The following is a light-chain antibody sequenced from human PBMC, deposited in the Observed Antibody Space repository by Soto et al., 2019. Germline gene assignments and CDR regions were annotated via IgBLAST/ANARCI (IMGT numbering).Light chain of an antibody. V-gene: IGKV3-20*01. J-gene: IGKJ2*01. CDR3: QQYGTSPQT. Sequence: EIVLTQSPGTLSLSPGERATLSCRASQSVSSSYLAWYQQKPGQAPSLLIYGASSRATGIPDRFSGSGSGTDFTLTISRLEPEDFAVYYCQQYGTSPQTFGQGTKLAIK. CDR1: QSVSSSY. CDR2: GAS.